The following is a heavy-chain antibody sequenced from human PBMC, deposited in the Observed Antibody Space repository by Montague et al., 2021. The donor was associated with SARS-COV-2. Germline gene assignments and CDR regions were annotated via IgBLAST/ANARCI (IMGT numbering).Heavy chain of an antibody. Sequence: SETLSLTCTVSFGSISTYYWSWIRQPPGKGLEWIGFIFYNGSTKYNPSLKRRVSISLDTSKNQFSLKLSSVTAADTAVYYCARQDAWAYCGDECYRGWFDSWGQGTLVIVSS. CDR2: IFYNGST. V-gene: IGHV4-59*01. CDR1: FGSISTYY. J-gene: IGHJ5*01. D-gene: IGHD2-21*01. CDR3: ARQDAWAYCGDECYRGWFDS.